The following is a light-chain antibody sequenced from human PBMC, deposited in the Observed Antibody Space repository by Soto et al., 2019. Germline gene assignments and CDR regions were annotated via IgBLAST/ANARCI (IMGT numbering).Light chain of an antibody. V-gene: IGKV2-28*01. CDR1: QSLLHSNGYNY. CDR2: LGS. J-gene: IGKJ2*01. CDR3: MQALQTPPYT. Sequence: DIVMTQSPLSLPVTPGEPASISCRSSQSLLHSNGYNYLDWYLQKPGQSPQLLIYLGSNRASGVPDRFSGSGSGTDFTLKISRVEAEDVGVYYCMQALQTPPYTLGQGPSWRSN.